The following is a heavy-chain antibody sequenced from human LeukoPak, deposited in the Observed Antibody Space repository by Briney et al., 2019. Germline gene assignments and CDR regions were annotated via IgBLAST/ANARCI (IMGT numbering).Heavy chain of an antibody. CDR2: INPNSGGT. D-gene: IGHD2-2*01. Sequence: GASVKVSCKASGYTFTGYYMYWVRQAPGQGLEWMGWINPNSGGTNYAQKFQGRVTMTRDTSISTAYMELSRLRSDDTAVYYCAEEKLGYCSSTSCYAFGWFDPWGQGTLVTVSS. V-gene: IGHV1-2*02. CDR3: AEEKLGYCSSTSCYAFGWFDP. CDR1: GYTFTGYY. J-gene: IGHJ5*02.